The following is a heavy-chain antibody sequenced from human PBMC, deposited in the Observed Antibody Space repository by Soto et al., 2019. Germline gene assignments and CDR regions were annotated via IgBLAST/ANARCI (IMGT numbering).Heavy chain of an antibody. CDR2: IYYSGST. Sequence: PSETLSLTCTVSGGSISSSSYYWGWIRQPPGKGLEWIGSIYYSGSTYYNPSLKSRVTISVDTSKNQFSLKLSSVTAADTAVYYCARRAPGTYVWGSYPFYFDYWGQGTLATVSS. J-gene: IGHJ4*02. CDR3: ARRAPGTYVWGSYPFYFDY. V-gene: IGHV4-39*01. D-gene: IGHD3-16*02. CDR1: GGSISSSSYY.